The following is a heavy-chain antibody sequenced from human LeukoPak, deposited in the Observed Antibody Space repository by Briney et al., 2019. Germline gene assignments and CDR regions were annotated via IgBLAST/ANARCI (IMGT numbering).Heavy chain of an antibody. CDR2: ISAYNGYT. CDR3: ARESRIEAARPMDV. CDR1: GYTFTSYG. V-gene: IGHV1-18*01. Sequence: ASVKVSCKASGYTFTSYGISWVRQAPGQGLEWMGWISAYNGYTNYAQKFQGRVTMTTDTSTSTAYMELRSLRSDDTAMYYCARESRIEAARPMDVWGQGTTVTVSS. J-gene: IGHJ6*02. D-gene: IGHD6-13*01.